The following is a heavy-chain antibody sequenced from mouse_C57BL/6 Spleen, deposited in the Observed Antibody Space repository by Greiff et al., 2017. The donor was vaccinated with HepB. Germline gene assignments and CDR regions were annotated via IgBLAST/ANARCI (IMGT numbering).Heavy chain of an antibody. V-gene: IGHV5-16*01. D-gene: IGHD4-1*01. CDR2: INYDGSST. Sequence: EVQRVESEGGLVQPGSSMKLSCTASGFTFSDYYMAWVRQVPEKGLEWVANINYDGSSTYYLDSLKSRFIISRDNATNILYLQMSSLKSEDTATYYCARVLTEYWYFDVWGTGTTVTVSS. CDR3: ARVLTEYWYFDV. CDR1: GFTFSDYY. J-gene: IGHJ1*03.